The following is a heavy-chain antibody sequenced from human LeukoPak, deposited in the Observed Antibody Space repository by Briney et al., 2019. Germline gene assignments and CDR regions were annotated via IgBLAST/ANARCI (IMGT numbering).Heavy chain of an antibody. CDR3: ARGSLWFGELPIDY. D-gene: IGHD3-10*01. Sequence: PSETLSLTCAVYGGSFSGYYWSWIRQPPGKGLEWIGEINHSGSTNYNPSLKSRVTISVDTSKNQFSLKLSSVTAADTAVYYCARGSLWFGELPIDYWGQGTLVTVSS. CDR1: GGSFSGYY. V-gene: IGHV4-34*01. J-gene: IGHJ4*02. CDR2: INHSGST.